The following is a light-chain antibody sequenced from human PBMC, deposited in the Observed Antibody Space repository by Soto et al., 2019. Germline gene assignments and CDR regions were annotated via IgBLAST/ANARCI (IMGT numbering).Light chain of an antibody. CDR3: QQADSFPYT. CDR1: QGVSSW. V-gene: IGKV1-12*01. J-gene: IGKJ2*01. CDR2: AAS. Sequence: DIQMTQSPSSVSASVGDTVTITCRASQGVSSWLAWYQLKPGEAPKLLISAASSLQSGVPSRFSGSGSGTDFTLTISSLQPEDFATYYCQQADSFPYTFGQGTKLEIK.